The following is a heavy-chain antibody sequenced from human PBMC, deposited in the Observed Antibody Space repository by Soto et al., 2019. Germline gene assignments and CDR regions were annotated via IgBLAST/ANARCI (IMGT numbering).Heavy chain of an antibody. CDR1: GYTFTGYY. Sequence: QVQLVQSGAEVKKPGASVKVSCKASGYTFTGYYMHWVRQAPGQGLEWMGWINPNSGGTNYAQKFQGRVTMTRDTSISTAYMELSRLRSDDTAVYYCARARLGWAVAGPLYGMDVWGQGTTVTVSS. D-gene: IGHD6-19*01. CDR3: ARARLGWAVAGPLYGMDV. J-gene: IGHJ6*02. CDR2: INPNSGGT. V-gene: IGHV1-2*02.